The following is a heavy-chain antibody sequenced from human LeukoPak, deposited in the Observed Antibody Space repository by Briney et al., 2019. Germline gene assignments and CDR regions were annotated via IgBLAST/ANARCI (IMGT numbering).Heavy chain of an antibody. CDR1: GYTLTELS. J-gene: IGHJ4*02. Sequence: ASVKVSCKVSGYTLTELSMHWVRQAPGKGLEWMGGFDPEDGETIYAQKFQGRVTMTEDTSTDTAYMELSSLRSGDTAEYYCATGVRGGSSTSCCSFDYWGQGTLVTVSS. CDR3: ATGVRGGSSTSCCSFDY. D-gene: IGHD2-2*01. CDR2: FDPEDGET. V-gene: IGHV1-24*01.